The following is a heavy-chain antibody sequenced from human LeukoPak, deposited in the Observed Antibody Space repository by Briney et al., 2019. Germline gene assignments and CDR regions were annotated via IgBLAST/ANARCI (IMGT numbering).Heavy chain of an antibody. Sequence: GGSLRLSCVASGLTFDDYGMSWVRQAPGKGLEWVSGINWNGGTTTYADSVKGRFTISRDNAKNSLYLQMNSLRDEDTAVYYCASDRDHAFDYWGLGTLVTVSS. J-gene: IGHJ4*02. CDR2: INWNGGTT. V-gene: IGHV3-20*04. CDR1: GLTFDDYG. CDR3: ASDRDHAFDY. D-gene: IGHD1-14*01.